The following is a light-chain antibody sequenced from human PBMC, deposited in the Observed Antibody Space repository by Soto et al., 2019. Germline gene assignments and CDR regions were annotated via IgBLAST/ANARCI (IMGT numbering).Light chain of an antibody. CDR2: DAS. Sequence: EIVLTQSPATLSLYPGERATLSCRASQSVGAFLAWYQQRPGQAPRLLIYDASITATGIPARFSGSGSGTEFTLTISSLEPEDFAVYYCQPRSSWFTFGQGTKLEIK. CDR1: QSVGAF. CDR3: QPRSSWFT. J-gene: IGKJ2*01. V-gene: IGKV3-11*01.